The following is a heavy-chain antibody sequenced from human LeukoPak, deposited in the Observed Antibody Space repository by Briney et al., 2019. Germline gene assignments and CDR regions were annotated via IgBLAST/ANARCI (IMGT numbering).Heavy chain of an antibody. CDR2: IYYSGST. V-gene: IGHV4-39*07. CDR3: ARGIHHLGQYRYYFDY. J-gene: IGHJ4*02. D-gene: IGHD5-18*01. Sequence: PSETLSLTCTVSGGSISSSSYYWGWIRQPPGKGLEWIGSIYYSGSTYYNPSLKSRVTISVDTSKNQFSLKLSSVTAADTAVYYCARGIHHLGQYRYYFDYWGQGTLVTVSS. CDR1: GGSISSSSYY.